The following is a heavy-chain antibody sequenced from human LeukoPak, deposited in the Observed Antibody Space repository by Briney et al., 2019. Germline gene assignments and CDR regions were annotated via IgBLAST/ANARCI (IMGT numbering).Heavy chain of an antibody. V-gene: IGHV3-64*02. Sequence: GGTLRLSCTAYGFTFSSYTMVWVRQAPWKGPEFVAGINENGGSTYYPDSVKGRFNISRDSSKNTLYLQMGSLRAEDMAVYYCAREGIGNYNDAFDIWGQGTMVTVSS. CDR3: AREGIGNYNDAFDI. CDR1: GFTFSSYT. J-gene: IGHJ3*02. D-gene: IGHD1-7*01. CDR2: INENGGST.